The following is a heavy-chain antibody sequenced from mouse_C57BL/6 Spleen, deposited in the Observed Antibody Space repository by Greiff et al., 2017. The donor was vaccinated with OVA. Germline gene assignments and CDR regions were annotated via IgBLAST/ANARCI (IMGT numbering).Heavy chain of an antibody. D-gene: IGHD1-1*02. Sequence: QVQLQQPGAELVMPGASVKLSCKASGYTFTSYWMHWVKQRPGQGLEWIGEIDPSDSYTNYNQKFKGKSTLTVDKSSSTAYMQLSSLTSEDSAVYYCARSSMVYYFDYWGQGTTLTVSS. CDR3: ARSSMVYYFDY. V-gene: IGHV1-69*01. CDR1: GYTFTSYW. CDR2: IDPSDSYT. J-gene: IGHJ2*01.